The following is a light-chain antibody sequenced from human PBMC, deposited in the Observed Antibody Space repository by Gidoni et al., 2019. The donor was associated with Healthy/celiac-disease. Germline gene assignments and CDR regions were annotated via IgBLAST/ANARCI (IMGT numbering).Light chain of an antibody. CDR1: TGAVTSGYY. V-gene: IGLV7-43*01. CDR2: STS. CDR3: MLYYGGALNWV. Sequence: QTVVTQEPSPTATPGGTVTLTCASSTGAVTSGYYPNWFQQKPGQAPRALIYSTSNKPSWTPARFSGSLLGGKAALTLSGVQPEDEAEYYCMLYYGGALNWVFGGGTKLTVL. J-gene: IGLJ3*02.